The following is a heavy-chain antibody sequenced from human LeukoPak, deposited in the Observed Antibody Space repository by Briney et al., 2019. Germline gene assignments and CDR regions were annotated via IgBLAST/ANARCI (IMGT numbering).Heavy chain of an antibody. D-gene: IGHD3-16*02. Sequence: GGSLRLSCAASGFTFSSYAMSWVRQAPGKGLEWVSAISGSGGSTYYADSVKGRFTISRDKSKNTLYLQMNSLRAEDTAVYYCAKSSRLLLRLGELSLCYWGNGALVTV. CDR3: AKSSRLLLRLGELSLCY. J-gene: IGHJ4*01. CDR1: GFTFSSYA. CDR2: ISGSGGST. V-gene: IGHV3-23*01.